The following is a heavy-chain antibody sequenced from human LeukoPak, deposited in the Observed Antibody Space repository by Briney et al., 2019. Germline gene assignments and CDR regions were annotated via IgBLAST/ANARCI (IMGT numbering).Heavy chain of an antibody. CDR3: ARDDLPYYGSGRSFDY. D-gene: IGHD3-10*01. CDR1: GGTFSSYA. J-gene: IGHJ4*02. Sequence: SVKVSCKASGGTFSSYAICWVRQAPGQGLEWMGGIIPIFGTANYAQKFQGRVTITADESTSTAYMELSSLRSEDTAVYYCARDDLPYYGSGRSFDYWGQGTLVTVSS. V-gene: IGHV1-69*13. CDR2: IIPIFGTA.